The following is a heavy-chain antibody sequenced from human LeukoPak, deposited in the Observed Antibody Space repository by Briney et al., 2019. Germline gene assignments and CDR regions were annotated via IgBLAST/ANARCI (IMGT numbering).Heavy chain of an antibody. V-gene: IGHV5-51*01. CDR2: IYPSDSDT. J-gene: IGHJ4*02. CDR3: ARLYGSYFNY. CDR1: GYTFSTSW. Sequence: GESLKISCKGSGYTFSTSWIGWLRQMPGKGLEWMGIIYPSDSDTRYSPSFQGQVTISADKSISTAYLQWSSLKASDTAIYYCARLYGSYFNYWGQGTLVTVSS. D-gene: IGHD3-10*01.